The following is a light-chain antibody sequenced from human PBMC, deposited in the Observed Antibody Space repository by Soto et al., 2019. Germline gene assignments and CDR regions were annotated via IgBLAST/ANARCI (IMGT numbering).Light chain of an antibody. V-gene: IGKV3-20*01. Sequence: EIVLTQSPGTLSLSPGERATLSCRASQSVSSYLAWYQQKPGQAPRLLIYGASSRATGIPDRFSGSGSGTDFTLIISRLEPEDFAMYYCQQYGSSPRTFGQGTKV. CDR2: GAS. CDR3: QQYGSSPRT. CDR1: QSVSSY. J-gene: IGKJ1*01.